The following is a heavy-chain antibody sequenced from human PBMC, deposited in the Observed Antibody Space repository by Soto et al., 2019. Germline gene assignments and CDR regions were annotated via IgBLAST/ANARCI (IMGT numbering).Heavy chain of an antibody. V-gene: IGHV3-23*01. Sequence: GGSLRLSCAASGFTFNSYAMNWVRQAPGKGLAWVSAIGTDGNTYYANSVKGRFTISRDNSRTALYLQMNSLRVEDTALYYCVRKYPGTRPFDYWGQGTLVTVSS. D-gene: IGHD2-2*01. CDR3: VRKYPGTRPFDY. J-gene: IGHJ4*01. CDR1: GFTFNSYA. CDR2: IGTDGNT.